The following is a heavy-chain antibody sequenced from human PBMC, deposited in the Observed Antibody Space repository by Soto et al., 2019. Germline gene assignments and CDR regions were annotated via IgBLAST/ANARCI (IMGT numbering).Heavy chain of an antibody. D-gene: IGHD6-19*01. CDR2: ISGSGGST. Sequence: PGGSLRLSCAASGFTFSSYAMSWVRQAPGKGLEWVSAISGSGGSTYYADSVKGRFTISRDNSKNALYLQMNSLRAEDTAAYYCAKRIAVALYYYYGMDVWGQGTTVTVSS. CDR1: GFTFSSYA. J-gene: IGHJ6*02. CDR3: AKRIAVALYYYYGMDV. V-gene: IGHV3-23*01.